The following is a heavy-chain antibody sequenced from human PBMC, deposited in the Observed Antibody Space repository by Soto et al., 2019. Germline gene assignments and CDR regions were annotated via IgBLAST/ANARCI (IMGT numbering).Heavy chain of an antibody. CDR3: ARGITVTSAWDEDFHI. J-gene: IGHJ3*02. V-gene: IGHV1-18*04. CDR1: GYTFTNYG. CDR2: ISTYNSNT. D-gene: IGHD4-17*01. Sequence: SVKVSCKASGYTFTNYGVSRVRQAPGQGLEWMGWISTYNSNTNYAQKLQGRVTMTTHTSTSTAYMELRSLRSDDTAVYYCARGITVTSAWDEDFHIWGQGTM.